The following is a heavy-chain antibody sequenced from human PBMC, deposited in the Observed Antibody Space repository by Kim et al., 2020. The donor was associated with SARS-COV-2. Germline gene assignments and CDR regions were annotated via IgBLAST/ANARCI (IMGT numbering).Heavy chain of an antibody. CDR3: ARPGIAAAGSDY. J-gene: IGHJ4*02. D-gene: IGHD6-13*01. Sequence: YSHPSLKSRVPISVATAKTQFSLKLSSVTAADTAVYYCARPGIAAAGSDYWGQGTLVTVSS. V-gene: IGHV4-39*01.